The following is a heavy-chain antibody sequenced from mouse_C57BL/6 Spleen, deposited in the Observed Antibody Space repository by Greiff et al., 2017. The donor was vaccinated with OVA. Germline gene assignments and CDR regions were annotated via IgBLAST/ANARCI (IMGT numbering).Heavy chain of an antibody. D-gene: IGHD1-1*01. J-gene: IGHJ4*01. CDR1: GYSFTGYY. CDR3: ARGLLRNAMDY. CDR2: IYPYNGVS. V-gene: IGHV1-31*01. Sequence: VHVKQSGPELVKPGASVKISCKASGYSFTGYYMHWVKQSHGNILDWIGYIYPYNGVSSYNQKFKGKATLTVDKSSSTAYMELRSLTSEDSAVYYCARGLLRNAMDYWGQGTSVTVSS.